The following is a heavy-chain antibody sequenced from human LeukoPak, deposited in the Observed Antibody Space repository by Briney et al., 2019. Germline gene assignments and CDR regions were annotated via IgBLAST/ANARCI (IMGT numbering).Heavy chain of an antibody. CDR2: IYPRDSDT. D-gene: IGHD6-13*01. CDR3: ARLEAGPYYFDF. J-gene: IGHJ4*02. CDR1: GYSFTNYW. V-gene: IGHV5-51*01. Sequence: GESLKISCKGSGYSFTNYWIGWVRQMSGKGLEWMGIIYPRDSDTRYSPSFQGQVTISADKSINTAYLQWSSLKASDTAIYYCARLEAGPYYFDFWGQGTLVTVSS.